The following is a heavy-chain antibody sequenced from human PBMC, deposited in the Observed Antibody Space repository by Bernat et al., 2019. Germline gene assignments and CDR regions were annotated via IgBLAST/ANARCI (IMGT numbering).Heavy chain of an antibody. V-gene: IGHV4-39*01. D-gene: IGHD3-10*01. J-gene: IGHJ5*02. Sequence: QLQLQESGPGLVKPSETLSLTCTVSGGSISSSSYYWGWIRQPPGKGLEWIGSIYYSGSTYYNPSLKSRVTISVDTSKNQFSLKLSSVTAADTAVYYCARQEVQGVIRVNWFDPWGQGTLVTVSS. CDR3: ARQEVQGVIRVNWFDP. CDR1: GGSISSSSYY. CDR2: IYYSGST.